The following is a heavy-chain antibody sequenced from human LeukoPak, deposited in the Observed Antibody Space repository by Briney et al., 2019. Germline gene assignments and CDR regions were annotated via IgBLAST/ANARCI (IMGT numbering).Heavy chain of an antibody. V-gene: IGHV3-48*03. J-gene: IGHJ5*02. CDR1: GFTFSTYA. D-gene: IGHD2-2*01. CDR2: ISSSGSTI. Sequence: PGGSLRLSCAASGFTFSTYAMHWVRQAPGKGLEWVSYISSSGSTIYYADSVKGRFTISRDNAKNSLYLQMNSLRAEDTAVYYCARGPRGYQLPSKRRYNWLDPWGQGTLVTVSS. CDR3: ARGPRGYQLPSKRRYNWLDP.